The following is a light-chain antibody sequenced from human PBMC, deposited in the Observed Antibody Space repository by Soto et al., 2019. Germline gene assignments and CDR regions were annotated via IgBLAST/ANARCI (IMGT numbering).Light chain of an antibody. V-gene: IGLV1-40*01. Sequence: QSVLTQPPSVSGAPGQRVTISCTGSSSNIGAGYDVHWYQQLPGTAPKLLIYGNSNRPSGVPDRFSGSKSGTSASLAITGLQAEDEADYYGQSYDSSLSARVVFGGGTKVTVL. CDR2: GNS. J-gene: IGLJ2*01. CDR3: QSYDSSLSARVV. CDR1: SSNIGAGYD.